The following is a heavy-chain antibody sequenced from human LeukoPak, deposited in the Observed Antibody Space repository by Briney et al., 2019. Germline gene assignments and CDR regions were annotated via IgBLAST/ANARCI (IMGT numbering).Heavy chain of an antibody. CDR2: INPSGGST. CDR1: GYTFTSYY. Sequence: GASVKVSCKASGYTFTSYYIHWVRQAPGQGLEWMGIINPSGGSTSYAQKFQGRVTMTRDTSTSTVYMELSSLRSDDTAVYYCARDRVGATSYYYYGMDVWGQGAMVTVSS. D-gene: IGHD1-26*01. J-gene: IGHJ6*02. V-gene: IGHV1-46*01. CDR3: ARDRVGATSYYYYGMDV.